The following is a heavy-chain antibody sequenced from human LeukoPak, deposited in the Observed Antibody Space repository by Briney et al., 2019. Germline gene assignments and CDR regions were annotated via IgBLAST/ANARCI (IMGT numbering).Heavy chain of an antibody. CDR2: IIPIFGTA. CDR3: AREWGDSNLAYYYYYGMDV. D-gene: IGHD2-21*02. J-gene: IGHJ6*02. V-gene: IGHV1-69*13. CDR1: GGTFSSYA. Sequence: VASVKVSCTASGGTFSSYAISWVRQAPGQGLEWMGGIIPIFGTANYAQKFQGRVTITADESTSTAYMELSSLRSEDTAVYYCAREWGDSNLAYYYYYGMDVWGQGTTVTVSS.